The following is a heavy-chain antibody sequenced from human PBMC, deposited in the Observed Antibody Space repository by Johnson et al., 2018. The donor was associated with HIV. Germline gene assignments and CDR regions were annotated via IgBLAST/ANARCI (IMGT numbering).Heavy chain of an antibody. D-gene: IGHD3-16*01. CDR3: AKGEWGAGTDAFDI. J-gene: IGHJ3*02. CDR2: IWYDGSNK. Sequence: VQLVESGGGVVRPGRSLSLSCAASGFTFSSYGMHWVRQAPGKGLEWVAVIWYDGSNKYYADSVKGRFTITRDTSKNTLYLQMNSLRAEDTAVYYCAKGEWGAGTDAFDIWGPGTLVTVSS. V-gene: IGHV3-33*03. CDR1: GFTFSSYG.